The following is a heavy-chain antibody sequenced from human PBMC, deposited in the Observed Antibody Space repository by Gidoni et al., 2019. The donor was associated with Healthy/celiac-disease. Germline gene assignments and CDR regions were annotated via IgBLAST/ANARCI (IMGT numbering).Heavy chain of an antibody. CDR3: AKVRHSSSSGSANYYYGMDV. CDR1: GFTLSSYG. CDR2: ISYDGSNK. Sequence: QVQLVESGGVVVQPGRSLRLSCASSGFTLSSYGMHWVRQAPGKGLEWVAVISYDGSNKYYADSVKGRFTISRDNSKNTLYLQMNSLRAEDTAVYYCAKVRHSSSSGSANYYYGMDVWGQGTTVTVSS. V-gene: IGHV3-30*18. D-gene: IGHD6-6*01. J-gene: IGHJ6*02.